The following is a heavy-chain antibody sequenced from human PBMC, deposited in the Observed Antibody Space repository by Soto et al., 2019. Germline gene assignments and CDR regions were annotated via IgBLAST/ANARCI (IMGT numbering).Heavy chain of an antibody. CDR1: GGSISTYY. Sequence: QVQLQESGPGLVKPSETLSLTCTVSGGSISTYYWNWIRQPPGKGLEWIGYIYHSGGTGYNPSLKSRVTISVDTSKNQCSLRLSSVTAADTAVYYCARDTTSGSYCDYWGQGTLVTVSS. CDR3: ARDTTSGSYCDY. CDR2: IYHSGGT. D-gene: IGHD1-26*01. J-gene: IGHJ4*02. V-gene: IGHV4-59*01.